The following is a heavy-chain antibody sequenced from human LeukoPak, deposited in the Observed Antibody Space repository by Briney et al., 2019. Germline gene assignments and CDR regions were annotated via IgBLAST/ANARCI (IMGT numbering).Heavy chain of an antibody. CDR3: ARYYSNYDAYYYYMDV. CDR2: INQSGST. V-gene: IGHV4-34*01. Sequence: SETLSLTCAVYGGSFSDYYWSWIRQPPGKGLEWIGEINQSGSTNYNPSLKSRVTISVDTSKNQFSLKLSSVTAADTAVYYCARYYSNYDAYYYYMDVWGKGTTVTVSS. J-gene: IGHJ6*03. CDR1: GGSFSDYY. D-gene: IGHD4-11*01.